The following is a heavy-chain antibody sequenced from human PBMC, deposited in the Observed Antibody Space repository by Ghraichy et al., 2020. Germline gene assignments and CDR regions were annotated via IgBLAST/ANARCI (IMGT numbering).Heavy chain of an antibody. CDR3: AKDIGGAATVSDAFDI. V-gene: IGHV3-43*02. CDR2: ISGDGGSP. J-gene: IGHJ3*02. CDR1: GFTFDDYA. Sequence: GGSLRLSCAASGFTFDDYAMHWVRQAPGKGLEWVSLISGDGGSPYYADSVKGRFTISRDNSKNSLYLQMNSLRTEDTALYYCAKDIGGAATVSDAFDIWGQGTMVTVSS. D-gene: IGHD2-15*01.